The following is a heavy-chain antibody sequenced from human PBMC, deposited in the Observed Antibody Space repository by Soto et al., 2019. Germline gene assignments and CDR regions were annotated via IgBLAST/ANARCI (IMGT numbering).Heavy chain of an antibody. V-gene: IGHV3-23*01. D-gene: IGHD4-17*01. Sequence: EVQFLESGGGVVRPGGSLRLSCVASGFSFASYAMTWVRQSPGKGLEWLACITGSGAVTSYADYVRGRFTISRDTSKNTLYLQLDSLRADDTAVYYCWQDPNGDHFGAFDFWGQGTTVIVSS. J-gene: IGHJ3*01. CDR2: ITGSGAVT. CDR3: WQDPNGDHFGAFDF. CDR1: GFSFASYA.